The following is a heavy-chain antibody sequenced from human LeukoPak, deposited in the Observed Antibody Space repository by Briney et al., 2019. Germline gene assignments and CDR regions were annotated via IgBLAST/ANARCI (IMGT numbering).Heavy chain of an antibody. D-gene: IGHD1-7*01. CDR1: GFTLSSYA. CDR2: ISGSGGST. J-gene: IGHJ4*02. Sequence: GGSLRLSCAASGFTLSSYAMSWVRQAPGKGLEWVSAISGSGGSTYYADSVKGRFTISRDNSKNTLYLQMNSLRAEDTAVYYCQASRSITGTTDFDYWGQGTLVTVSS. V-gene: IGHV3-23*01. CDR3: QASRSITGTTDFDY.